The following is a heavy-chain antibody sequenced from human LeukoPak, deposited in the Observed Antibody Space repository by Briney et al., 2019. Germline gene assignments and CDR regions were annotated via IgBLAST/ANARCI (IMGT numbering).Heavy chain of an antibody. J-gene: IGHJ4*02. V-gene: IGHV3-11*01. D-gene: IGHD4-17*01. CDR1: GFTFSDYY. CDR2: ISSSGSTI. CDR3: ASDLATGFDYGDPSGY. Sequence: GGSLRLSCAASGFTFSDYYMSWIRQAPGKGLEWVSYISSSGSTIYYADSVKGRFTISRDNAKNSLYLQMNSLRAEDTAVYYCASDLATGFDYGDPSGYWGQGTLVTVSS.